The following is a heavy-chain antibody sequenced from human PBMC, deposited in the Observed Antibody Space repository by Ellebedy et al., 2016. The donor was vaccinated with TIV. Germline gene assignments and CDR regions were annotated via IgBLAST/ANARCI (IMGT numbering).Heavy chain of an antibody. V-gene: IGHV3-21*01. CDR3: ARDASGSYYAEFVWFDP. D-gene: IGHD3-10*01. CDR2: ISPGSTYI. J-gene: IGHJ5*02. CDR1: GFTFKSYT. Sequence: ETLSLXXAASGFTFKSYTMNWVRQAPGKGLEWVSSISPGSTYIYYADSVKGRFTISRDNAKNSVYLQMNSLRAEDTAVYYCARDASGSYYAEFVWFDPWGQGTLVTVSS.